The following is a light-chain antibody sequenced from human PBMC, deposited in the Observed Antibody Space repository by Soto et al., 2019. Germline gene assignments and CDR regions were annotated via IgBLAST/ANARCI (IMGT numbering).Light chain of an antibody. J-gene: IGKJ1*01. V-gene: IGKV3-15*01. CDR3: QQYNNWPPWT. Sequence: EIVMTQSPARLSVSPGESATLSCRASQSVSSNLAWYQQKPGQAPSLLIYGASIRATGIPARFSGSGSGTEFTLTISSLQSEDFAVYYCQQYNNWPPWTFGQGTRVEIK. CDR2: GAS. CDR1: QSVSSN.